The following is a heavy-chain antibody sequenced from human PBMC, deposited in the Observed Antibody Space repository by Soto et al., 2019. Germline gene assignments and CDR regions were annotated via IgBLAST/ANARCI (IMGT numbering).Heavy chain of an antibody. CDR2: TYYKSKWFN. CDR3: ARGSWDDVSGHYYMDV. D-gene: IGHD5-12*01. J-gene: IGHJ6*03. V-gene: IGHV6-1*01. Sequence: PSQTLSLTCAIFGDSVSSNSAGWNWVRQTPSRGLEWLGRTYYKSKWFNNYAVSVKSRITINPDTSQNQFSLHLDSVTPEDTAVYFCARGSWDDVSGHYYMDVWGKGTTVTVSS. CDR1: GDSVSSNSAG.